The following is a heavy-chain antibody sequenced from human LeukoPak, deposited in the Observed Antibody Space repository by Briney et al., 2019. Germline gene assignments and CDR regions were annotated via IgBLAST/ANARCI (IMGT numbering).Heavy chain of an antibody. D-gene: IGHD6-19*01. J-gene: IGHJ4*02. Sequence: AASVKVSCKASGYTFTSYAMHWVRQAPGQRLEWMGWINAGNGNTKYSQKFQGRVTMTTDTSTSTAYMELRSLRSDDTAVYYCARVGWPTPYPGFDYWGQGTLVTVSS. CDR2: INAGNGNT. V-gene: IGHV1-3*01. CDR3: ARVGWPTPYPGFDY. CDR1: GYTFTSYA.